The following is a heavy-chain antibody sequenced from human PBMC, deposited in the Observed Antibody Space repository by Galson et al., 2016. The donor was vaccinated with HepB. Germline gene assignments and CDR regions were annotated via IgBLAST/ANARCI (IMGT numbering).Heavy chain of an antibody. Sequence: SLRLSCAASGFTFSSYGMHWVRQAPGKGLEWVAVLWYDGGKKYYADSVKGRFAISRDNSKNTLYLQMNSLRAEDTAVYYCASACSSTTCYGDFDYWGQGTLVTVSS. CDR3: ASACSSTTCYGDFDY. CDR2: LWYDGGKK. D-gene: IGHD2-2*01. CDR1: GFTFSSYG. J-gene: IGHJ4*02. V-gene: IGHV3-33*01.